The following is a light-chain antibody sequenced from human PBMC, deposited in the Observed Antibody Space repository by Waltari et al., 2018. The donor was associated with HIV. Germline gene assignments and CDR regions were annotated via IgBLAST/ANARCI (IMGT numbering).Light chain of an antibody. CDR3: SSRDSSGNRVV. CDR1: SLRGYY. V-gene: IGLV3-19*01. Sequence: SSELTQDPTMSVALGQTVRITCQGDSLRGYYASWYQQKPGRAPLLVSYGKKSRPAGIPDRFAASSSGDTSSLTVTGAQAEDEADYYCSSRDSSGNRVVFGGGTRLTVL. J-gene: IGLJ2*01. CDR2: GKK.